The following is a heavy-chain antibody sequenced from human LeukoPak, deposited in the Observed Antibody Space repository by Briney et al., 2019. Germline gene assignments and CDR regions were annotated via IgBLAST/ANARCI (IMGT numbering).Heavy chain of an antibody. CDR3: ARVPTVTFFDY. D-gene: IGHD4-17*01. Sequence: SETLSLTCTVSGGSISSFHWSWIRQPPGKGLEWIGYIYYTGSTNYNPSLKSRVTISVDTSKNQFSLKLSSVTAADTAVYYCARVPTVTFFDYWGQGTLVTVSS. CDR1: GGSISSFH. CDR2: IYYTGST. J-gene: IGHJ4*02. V-gene: IGHV4-59*12.